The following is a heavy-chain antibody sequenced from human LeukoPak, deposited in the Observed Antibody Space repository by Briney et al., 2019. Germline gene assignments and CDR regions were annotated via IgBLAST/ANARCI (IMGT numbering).Heavy chain of an antibody. CDR2: IIPIFGTA. J-gene: IGHJ6*03. Sequence: SVKVSCKASGGTFSSYAISWVRQAPGQGLEWMGGIIPIFGTANYAQKFQGRVTITADKSASTAYMELSSLRSEDTAVYYCALGGYPSYYYYYMDVWGKGTTVTVSS. CDR3: ALGGYPSYYYYYMDV. D-gene: IGHD3-22*01. CDR1: GGTFSSYA. V-gene: IGHV1-69*06.